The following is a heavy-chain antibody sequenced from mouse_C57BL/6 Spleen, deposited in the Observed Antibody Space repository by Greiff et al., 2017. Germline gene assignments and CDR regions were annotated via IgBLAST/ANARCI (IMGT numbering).Heavy chain of an antibody. CDR3: ATFYDLYYAMDY. CDR2: IWSGGST. V-gene: IGHV2-2*01. J-gene: IGHJ4*01. CDR1: GFSLTSYG. D-gene: IGHD2-3*01. Sequence: VQVVESGPGLVQPSQSLSITCTVSGFSLTSYGVHWVRQSPGKGLEWLGVIWSGGSTDYNAAFISRLSISKDNSKSQVFFKMNSLQADDTAIYYCATFYDLYYAMDYWGQGTSVTVSS.